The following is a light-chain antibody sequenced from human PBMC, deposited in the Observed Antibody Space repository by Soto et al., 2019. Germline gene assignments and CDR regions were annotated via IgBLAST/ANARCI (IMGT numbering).Light chain of an antibody. V-gene: IGLV2-14*01. J-gene: IGLJ2*01. Sequence: QSALTQPASVSGSPGQSIAISCSGTSSDIGYYNYVSWYQKNLGKAPRLVIYEVSNRPSGVSRRFSGSKSDNTASLIISGLQAEDEAEYYCISFTRSNAPVFGGGTKDTVL. CDR2: EVS. CDR3: ISFTRSNAPV. CDR1: SSDIGYYNY.